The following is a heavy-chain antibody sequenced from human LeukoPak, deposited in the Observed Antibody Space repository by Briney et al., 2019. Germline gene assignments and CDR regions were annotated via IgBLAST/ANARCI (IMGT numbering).Heavy chain of an antibody. V-gene: IGHV3-43*01. CDR2: ISWDGGST. CDR3: AKDTSAGIVVDGTSWYSYYMDV. D-gene: IGHD2-2*01. CDR1: GFTFDDYT. Sequence: GGSLRLSFAASGFTFDDYTIHWVRQAPGKGLEWVSLISWDGGSTYYADSVKGRFTISRDNSKNSLYLQMNRLITEDTALYYCAKDTSAGIVVDGTSWYSYYMDVWGKGTTVTVSS. J-gene: IGHJ6*03.